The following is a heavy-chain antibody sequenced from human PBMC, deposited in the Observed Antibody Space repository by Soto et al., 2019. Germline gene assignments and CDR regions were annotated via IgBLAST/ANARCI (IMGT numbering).Heavy chain of an antibody. CDR2: ISGSGGGT. Sequence: GGSLRLSCAASGFTFRTYAMSWVRQAPGKGLEWVSAISGSGGGTYYADSVKGRFTTSRDNSKNTLYLQMNSLRAEDTAVYYCAKANSWYPYFDYWGQGTLVTVSS. CDR3: AKANSWYPYFDY. CDR1: GFTFRTYA. D-gene: IGHD6-13*01. V-gene: IGHV3-23*01. J-gene: IGHJ4*02.